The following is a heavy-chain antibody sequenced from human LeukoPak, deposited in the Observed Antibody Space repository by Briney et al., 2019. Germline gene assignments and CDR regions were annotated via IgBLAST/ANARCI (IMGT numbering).Heavy chain of an antibody. CDR2: ISGSSSYI. D-gene: IGHD3-16*02. V-gene: IGHV3-21*01. CDR3: AREGVWGSYRPSSVGY. J-gene: IGHJ4*02. Sequence: GGSLRLSCAASGFAFNNYAMHWVRQAPGKGPEWVSSISGSSSYIYYADSVKGRFTISRDNAKNSLYLQMNSLRAEDTAVYYCAREGVWGSYRPSSVGYWGQGTLVTVSS. CDR1: GFAFNNYA.